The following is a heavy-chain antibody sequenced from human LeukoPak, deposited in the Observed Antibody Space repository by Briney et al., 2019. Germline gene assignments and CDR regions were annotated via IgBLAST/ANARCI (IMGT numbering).Heavy chain of an antibody. Sequence: PGGSLRLSCAASGFTFSSYGMHWVRQAPGKGLEWVAVIWYDGSNKYYADSVKGRFTISRDNSKNTLYLQMNSLRAEDTAVYYCARDAWATFPASPYGGDGMDVWGQGTTVTVSS. CDR2: IWYDGSNK. D-gene: IGHD2-8*01. CDR3: ARDAWATFPASPYGGDGMDV. CDR1: GFTFSSYG. V-gene: IGHV3-33*01. J-gene: IGHJ6*02.